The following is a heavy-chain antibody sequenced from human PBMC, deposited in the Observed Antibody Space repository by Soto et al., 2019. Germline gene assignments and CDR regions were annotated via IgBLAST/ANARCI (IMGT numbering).Heavy chain of an antibody. D-gene: IGHD3-9*01. CDR3: SRGPTGNKVDC. J-gene: IGHJ4*02. V-gene: IGHV4-30-4*01. Sequence: QVQLQESGPGLVKPSQTLSLTYTVSGGSMSSVNYYWSWIRQTPDKGLEWIGHIYNGGSTYNSPCLESPATITVATSNSHFSLKLTSVSTADSAVSYCSRGPTGNKVDCWGQGTLVTVSS. CDR2: IYNGGST. CDR1: GGSMSSVNYY.